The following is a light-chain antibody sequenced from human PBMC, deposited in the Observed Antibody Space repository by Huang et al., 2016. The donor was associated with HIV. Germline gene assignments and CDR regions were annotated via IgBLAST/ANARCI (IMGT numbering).Light chain of an antibody. CDR2: GAS. J-gene: IGKJ1*01. CDR3: QQYGSSPWT. V-gene: IGKV3-20*01. Sequence: EIVLTQSPGTLSLSPGERATLSCRASQRVSSSYLAWYQQKPGQAPRLLIDGASSRATGIPDRFSGSGSGTDFTLTIGRLEPEDFAVYYCQQYGSSPWTFGQGTKVEIK. CDR1: QRVSSSY.